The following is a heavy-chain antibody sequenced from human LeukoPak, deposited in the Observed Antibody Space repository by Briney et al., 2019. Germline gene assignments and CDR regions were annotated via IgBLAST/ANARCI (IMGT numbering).Heavy chain of an antibody. CDR2: IYYSGST. Sequence: SETLSLTCTVSGGSISSYYWSWIRQPPGKGLEWIGYIYYSGSTNYNPSLKSRVTISVDTSKNQFSLKLSSVTAADTAVYYCARQRTKGWYDYPYYFDYWDQGTLVTVSS. CDR1: GGSISSYY. V-gene: IGHV4-59*08. J-gene: IGHJ4*02. CDR3: ARQRTKGWYDYPYYFDY. D-gene: IGHD5-12*01.